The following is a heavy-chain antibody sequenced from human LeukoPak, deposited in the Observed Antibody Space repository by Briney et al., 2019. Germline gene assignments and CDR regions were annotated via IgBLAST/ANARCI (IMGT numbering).Heavy chain of an antibody. J-gene: IGHJ6*02. Sequence: SETLSLTCTVSGYSISSGYYWGWIRQPPGKGLDWIGSVFHSGSTYYNPSLKSRVTISVDTSKNQFSLKLTSVTATDTAVYYCARSKGNYYGSGKYYGMDVWGQGTTVTVSS. D-gene: IGHD3-10*01. CDR3: ARSKGNYYGSGKYYGMDV. V-gene: IGHV4-38-2*02. CDR1: GYSISSGYY. CDR2: VFHSGST.